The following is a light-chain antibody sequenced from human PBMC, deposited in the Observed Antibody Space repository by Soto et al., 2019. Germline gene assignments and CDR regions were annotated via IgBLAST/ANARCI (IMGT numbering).Light chain of an antibody. CDR3: QQYNSYWT. Sequence: DIQMTHSPSTLSAYVGDRVTITCRASRSISSWLAWYQQKPGKAPKLLIYDASSLESGVPSRFSGSGSGTEFTLTISSLQPDDFATYYCQQYNSYWTFGQGTKVDIK. J-gene: IGKJ1*01. CDR1: RSISSW. V-gene: IGKV1-5*01. CDR2: DAS.